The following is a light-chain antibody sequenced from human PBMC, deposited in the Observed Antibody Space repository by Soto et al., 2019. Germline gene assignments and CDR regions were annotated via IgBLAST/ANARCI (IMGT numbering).Light chain of an antibody. CDR3: QSYDSSLSGSVV. J-gene: IGLJ2*01. Sequence: QAVVTQPPSVSGAPGQRVTISCTGSSSNIGAGYDVHWYQQLPGTAPKLLIYDNNNRPSGVPDRFSGSKSGTSASLAITGLQAEDEADYYCQSYDSSLSGSVVFGGGTKVTVL. CDR1: SSNIGAGYD. V-gene: IGLV1-40*01. CDR2: DNN.